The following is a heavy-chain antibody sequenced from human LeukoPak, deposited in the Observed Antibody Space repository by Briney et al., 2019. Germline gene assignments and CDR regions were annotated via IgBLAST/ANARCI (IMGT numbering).Heavy chain of an antibody. CDR2: IYYSGST. J-gene: IGHJ4*02. CDR1: GGSISSYY. Sequence: PSETLSLTCTVSGGSISSYYWSWIRQPPGKGLEWIGYIYYSGSTNYNPSLKSRVTISVDTSKNQFSLKLSSVTAADTAVYYCARSRGGYSYGYSPFDYWGQGTLVTVSS. CDR3: ARSRGGYSYGYSPFDY. D-gene: IGHD5-18*01. V-gene: IGHV4-59*08.